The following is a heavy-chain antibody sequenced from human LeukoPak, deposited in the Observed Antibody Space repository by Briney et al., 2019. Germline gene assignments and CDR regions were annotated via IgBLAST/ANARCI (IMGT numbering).Heavy chain of an antibody. J-gene: IGHJ5*02. CDR2: ISGSGGST. V-gene: IGHV3-23*01. D-gene: IGHD3-16*02. CDR3: AKDRVNDYVWGSYRSNWFNP. CDR1: GFTFSSYA. Sequence: GGSLRLSCAASGFTFSSYAMSWVRQAPGKGLEWVSAISGSGGSTYYADSVKGRFTISRDNSKNTLYLQMNSLRAEDTAVYYCAKDRVNDYVWGSYRSNWFNPWGQGTLVTVSS.